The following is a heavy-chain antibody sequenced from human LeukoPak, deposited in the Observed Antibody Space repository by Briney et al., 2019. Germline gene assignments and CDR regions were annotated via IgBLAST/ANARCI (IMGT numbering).Heavy chain of an antibody. CDR3: AKDTYYYDSSGYPDY. D-gene: IGHD3-22*01. Sequence: PGRSLRLSCAASGFTFSSYGMHWVRQAPGKGLEWVAVISYDGSNKYYADSVKGRFTISRDNSKNTLYLQMNSLRAEDTAVYYCAKDTYYYDSSGYPDYWGQGTLVTVSS. J-gene: IGHJ4*02. CDR2: ISYDGSNK. V-gene: IGHV3-30*18. CDR1: GFTFSSYG.